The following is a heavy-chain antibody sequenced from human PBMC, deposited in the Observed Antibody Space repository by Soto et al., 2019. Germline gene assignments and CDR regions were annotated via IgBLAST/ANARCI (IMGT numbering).Heavy chain of an antibody. D-gene: IGHD3-22*01. Sequence: GESLKISCKGSGYSFAGYWITWVRQKPGKGLEWMGRIDPSDSQTYYSPSFRGHVTISVTKSITTVFLQWSSLRASDTAMYYCARQIYDSDTGPNFQYYFDSWGQGAPVTVS. CDR3: ARQIYDSDTGPNFQYYFDS. CDR1: GYSFAGYW. J-gene: IGHJ4*02. V-gene: IGHV5-10-1*01. CDR2: IDPSDSQT.